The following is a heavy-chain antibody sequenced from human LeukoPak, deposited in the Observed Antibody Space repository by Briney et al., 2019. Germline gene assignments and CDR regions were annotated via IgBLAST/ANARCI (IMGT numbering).Heavy chain of an antibody. CDR3: ARGVSAMAPFDY. D-gene: IGHD5-18*01. CDR2: ISAYNGNT. CDR1: GYRFTGYW. J-gene: IGHJ4*02. Sequence: GESLKISCKGSGYRFTGYWIGWVRQAPGQGLEWMGWISAYNGNTNYAQKLQGRVTMTTDTSTSTAYMELRSLRSDDTAVYYCARGVSAMAPFDYWGQGTLVTVSS. V-gene: IGHV1-18*04.